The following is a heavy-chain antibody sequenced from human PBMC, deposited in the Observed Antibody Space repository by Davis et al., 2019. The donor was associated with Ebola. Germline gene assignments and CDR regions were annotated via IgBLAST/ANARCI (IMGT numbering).Heavy chain of an antibody. D-gene: IGHD3-3*01. CDR2: IYYSGST. Sequence: SETLSLTCTVSGGSISSHYLSWIRQPPGKGLEWIGYIYYSGSTNYNPSLKSRVTISVDTSKNQFSLKVRSVTAADTAVYYCAGGAIFGVVVRYFDLWGRGTLVTVSS. CDR3: AGGAIFGVVVRYFDL. CDR1: GGSISSHY. V-gene: IGHV4-59*11. J-gene: IGHJ2*01.